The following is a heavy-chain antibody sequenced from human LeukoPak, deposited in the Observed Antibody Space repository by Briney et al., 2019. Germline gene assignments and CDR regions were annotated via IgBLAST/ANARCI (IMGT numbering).Heavy chain of an antibody. CDR3: ARVITMIVVVILNWFGP. D-gene: IGHD3-22*01. V-gene: IGHV4-39*07. CDR1: GGSISSSSYY. J-gene: IGHJ5*02. CDR2: IYYSGST. Sequence: NASETLSLTCTVSGGSISSSSYYWGWIRQPPGKGLEWIGSIYYSGSTYYNPSLKSRVTISVDTSKNQFSLKLSSVTAADTAVYYCARVITMIVVVILNWFGPWGQGTLVTVSS.